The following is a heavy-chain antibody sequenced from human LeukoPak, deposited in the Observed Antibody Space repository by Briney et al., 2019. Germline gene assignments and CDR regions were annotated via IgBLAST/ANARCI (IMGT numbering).Heavy chain of an antibody. CDR1: GFTFSNYV. J-gene: IGHJ3*02. D-gene: IGHD4-11*01. CDR2: ISANGGNP. V-gene: IGHV3-23*01. CDR3: ARTDYLRAFDI. Sequence: GGSLRLSCAASGFTFSNYVMTWVREASGKGLEWVSAISANGGNPYYADSVKGRFAISRDNSKNTLYLHMNSVTAEDTAVYYCARTDYLRAFDIWGQGTMVTVAS.